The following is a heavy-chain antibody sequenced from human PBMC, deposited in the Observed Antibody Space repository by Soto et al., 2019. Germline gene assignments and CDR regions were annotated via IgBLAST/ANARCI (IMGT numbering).Heavy chain of an antibody. J-gene: IGHJ4*02. CDR3: ARDLGNYDFWSGYTPHYFDY. CDR2: INPSGGST. Sequence: ASVKVSCKASGYTFTSYYMHWLRQAPGQGLEWMGIINPSGGSTSYAQKFQGRVTMTRDTSTSTVYMELSSLRSEDTAVYYCARDLGNYDFWSGYTPHYFDYWGQGTLVTVSS. D-gene: IGHD3-3*01. CDR1: GYTFTSYY. V-gene: IGHV1-46*01.